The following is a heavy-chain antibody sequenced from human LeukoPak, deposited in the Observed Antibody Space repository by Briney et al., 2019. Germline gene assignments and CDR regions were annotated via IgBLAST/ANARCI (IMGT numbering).Heavy chain of an antibody. V-gene: IGHV4-59*04. CDR3: ARDQQHHRPAGWFDP. Sequence: PSETLSLTCTVSGGSISSYYWSWIRQPPGKGLEWIGSISYSGRTYYNPSLESRVTISVDASKNQFSLELNSVTAADTAVYYCARDQQHHRPAGWFDPWGQGTLVTVSS. CDR2: ISYSGRT. D-gene: IGHD1/OR15-1a*01. CDR1: GGSISSYY. J-gene: IGHJ5*02.